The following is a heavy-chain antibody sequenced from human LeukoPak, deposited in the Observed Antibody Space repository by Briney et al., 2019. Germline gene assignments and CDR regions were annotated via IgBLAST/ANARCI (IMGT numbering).Heavy chain of an antibody. CDR1: GGSISSYY. Sequence: SETLSLTCTVSGGSISSYYWSWIRQPPGKGLEWIGYIYTSGSTNYNPSLKSRVTISVDTSKNQFSLKLSSVTAADTAVYYCARGRGRDGYNWDYYYMDVWGKGTTVTVSS. J-gene: IGHJ6*03. CDR3: ARGRGRDGYNWDYYYMDV. CDR2: IYTSGST. V-gene: IGHV4-4*09. D-gene: IGHD5-24*01.